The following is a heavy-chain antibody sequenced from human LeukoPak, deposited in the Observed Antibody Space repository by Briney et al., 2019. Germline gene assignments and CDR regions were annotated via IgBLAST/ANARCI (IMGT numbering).Heavy chain of an antibody. Sequence: ASVKVSCKASGYTFTSYGISWVRQAPGQGLEWMGWISAYNGNTNYAQKLQGRVTMTTDTSTSTAYMELRSLRSDDTAVYYCARVVAMVRGITIGRTDPWGQGIRVIVSS. D-gene: IGHD3-10*01. CDR1: GYTFTSYG. CDR3: ARVVAMVRGITIGRTDP. V-gene: IGHV1-18*01. J-gene: IGHJ5*02. CDR2: ISAYNGNT.